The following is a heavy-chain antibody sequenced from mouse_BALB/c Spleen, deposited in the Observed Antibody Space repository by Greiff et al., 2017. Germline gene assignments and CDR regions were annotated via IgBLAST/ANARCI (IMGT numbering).Heavy chain of an antibody. CDR1: GYTFTDYA. D-gene: IGHD2-2*01. CDR2: ISTYYGDA. CDR3: ARGGYLYAMDY. V-gene: IGHV1S137*01. J-gene: IGHJ4*01. Sequence: QVHVKQSGAELVRPGVSVKISCKGSGYTFTDYAMHWVKQSHAKSLEWIGVISTYYGDASYNQKFKGKATMTVDKSSSTAYMELARLTSEDSAIYYCARGGYLYAMDYWGQGTSVTVSS.